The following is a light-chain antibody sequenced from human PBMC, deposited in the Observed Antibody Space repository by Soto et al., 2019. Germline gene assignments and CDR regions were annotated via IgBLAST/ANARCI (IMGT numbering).Light chain of an antibody. CDR3: SSYTSSSPLV. J-gene: IGLJ2*01. CDR1: SSDVGGYNY. Sequence: QSALTQPASVSGSPGQSITISCTGTSSDVGGYNYVSWYQQHPGKAPKLMIYDVSNRPSGVSNRFSGSKSGNTASLTISGLQAEDETDYYCSSYTSSSPLVFGGGPSSPS. CDR2: DVS. V-gene: IGLV2-14*01.